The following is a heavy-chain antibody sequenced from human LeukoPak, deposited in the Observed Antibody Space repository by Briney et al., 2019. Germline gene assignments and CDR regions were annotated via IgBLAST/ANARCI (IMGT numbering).Heavy chain of an antibody. CDR1: GFTFSSYS. CDR2: ISSSTYI. CDR3: ARDRVVSGRFGEVAS. Sequence: GRSLRLSCAASGFTFSSYSMNWVRQAPGKWLEWVSFISSSTYIDYAASVKGRFTISRDDAKNSLYLQMSSLRADDTAVYYCARDRVVSGRFGEVASWGQGTLVTVSS. D-gene: IGHD3-10*01. J-gene: IGHJ5*01. V-gene: IGHV3-21*01.